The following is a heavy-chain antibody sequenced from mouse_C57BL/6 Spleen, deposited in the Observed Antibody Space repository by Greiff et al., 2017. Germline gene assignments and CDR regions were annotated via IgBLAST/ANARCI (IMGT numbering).Heavy chain of an antibody. D-gene: IGHD3-1*01. J-gene: IGHJ2*01. CDR2: IDPSDSYT. CDR3: TRGGLYPY. Sequence: QVQLQQPGAELVMPGASVKLSCKASGYTFTSYWMHWVKQRPGQGLEWIGEIDPSDSYTNYNQKFKGKSTLTVDKSSSTAYMQLSSLTSEDSAVYYCTRGGLYPYWGQGTTLPVSS. V-gene: IGHV1-69*01. CDR1: GYTFTSYW.